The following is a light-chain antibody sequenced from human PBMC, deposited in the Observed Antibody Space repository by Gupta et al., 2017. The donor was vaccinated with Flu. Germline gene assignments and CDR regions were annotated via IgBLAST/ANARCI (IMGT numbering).Light chain of an antibody. J-gene: IGLJ3*02. CDR2: EVS. CDR3: SSSAGSNKFGGV. V-gene: IGLV2-8*01. CDR1: SSDVGGYNY. Sequence: QSALTQPPPPPGSPGQSVTISCTGTSSDVGGYNYVSCYQQHPGKAPNLMMEEVSKRRSGVPARFSGSKSGNTASLIVSGLQAEDDAEYYCSSSAGSNKFGGVFGGGTKLTVL.